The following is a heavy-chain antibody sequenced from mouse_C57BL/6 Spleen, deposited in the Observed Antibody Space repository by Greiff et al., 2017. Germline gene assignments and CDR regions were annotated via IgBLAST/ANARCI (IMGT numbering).Heavy chain of an antibody. J-gene: IGHJ4*01. V-gene: IGHV1-26*01. D-gene: IGHD1-1*01. CDR1: GYTFTDYY. Sequence: EVQLQQSGPELVKPGASVKISCTASGYTFTDYYMNWVKQSHGKSLEWIGDITPNNGGTSYNQKFKGKATLTVDKSSSTAYMELRSLTSEDSAVYYCARWGTTVPFMDYWGQGTSVTVSS. CDR2: ITPNNGGT. CDR3: ARWGTTVPFMDY.